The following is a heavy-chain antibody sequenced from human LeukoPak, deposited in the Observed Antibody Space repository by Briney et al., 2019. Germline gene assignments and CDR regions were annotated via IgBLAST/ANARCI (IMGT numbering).Heavy chain of an antibody. J-gene: IGHJ4*02. CDR1: GGSFSGYY. D-gene: IGHD3-9*01. CDR2: ISSSGSTI. CDR3: AKDPVLRYFGIFDY. Sequence: LSLTCAVYGGSFSGYYWSWIRQPPGKGLEWVSYISSSGSTIYYADSVKGRFTISRDNAKNSLYLQMNSLRAEDTAVYYCAKDPVLRYFGIFDYWGQGTLVTVSS. V-gene: IGHV3-11*01.